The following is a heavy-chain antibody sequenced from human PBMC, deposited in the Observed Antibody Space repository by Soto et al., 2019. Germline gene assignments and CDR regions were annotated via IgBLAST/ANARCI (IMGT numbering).Heavy chain of an antibody. CDR1: GETVTIPS. D-gene: IGHD1-7*01. CDR2: IVVGSGNT. J-gene: IGHJ4*02. Sequence: SEKLYSNAPGETVTIPSVKWEWQALGEILEWIGWIVVGSGNTNYAQKFQERVTINSDMSTGTAYMELSSLRSEDTAVYCGEADSITATSFDYSCQGTLVTVCS. V-gene: IGHV1-58*01. CDR3: EADSITATSFDY.